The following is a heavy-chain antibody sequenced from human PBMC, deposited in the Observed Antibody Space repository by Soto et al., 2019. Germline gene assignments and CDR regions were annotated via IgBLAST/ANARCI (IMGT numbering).Heavy chain of an antibody. V-gene: IGHV3-49*04. D-gene: IGHD3-9*01. CDR3: TRDILTGYYSPPQDY. CDR1: GFSFADYV. CDR2: IRSKAYGGTA. J-gene: IGHJ4*02. Sequence: LRLSCSASGFSFADYVFSWVRQAPGKGLEWVGFIRSKAYGGTAEYATSVKDRFTISRDDSKSIAYLQMNSLKTEDTAVYYCTRDILTGYYSPPQDYWGQGALVTVSS.